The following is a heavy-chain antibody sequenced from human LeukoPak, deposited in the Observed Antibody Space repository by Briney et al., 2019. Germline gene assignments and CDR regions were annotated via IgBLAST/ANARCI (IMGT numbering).Heavy chain of an antibody. CDR3: ARVLNYGSGRYFPY. J-gene: IGHJ4*02. Sequence: SETLSLICSVSGGSISGYYWSWIRQPPGKGLEWIGYIFYSGSTNYNPSLKSRVTMSVDTSKSQFSLKLSFVTAADTAVYYCARVLNYGSGRYFPYWGQGALVSVSS. D-gene: IGHD3-10*01. CDR1: GGSISGYY. V-gene: IGHV4-59*01. CDR2: IFYSGST.